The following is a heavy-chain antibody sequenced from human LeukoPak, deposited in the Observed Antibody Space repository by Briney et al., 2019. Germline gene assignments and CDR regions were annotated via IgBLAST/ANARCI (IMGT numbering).Heavy chain of an antibody. J-gene: IGHJ3*02. CDR3: ARAGLGELSDGAFDI. D-gene: IGHD3-16*02. V-gene: IGHV1-18*04. Sequence: GASVKVSCKASGYTFTSYGISWVRQAPGQGLEWMGWISAYNGNTNYAQKLQGRVTMTTDTSTSTAYMELRSLRSDDTAVYYCARAGLGELSDGAFDIWGQGTMVTVSS. CDR1: GYTFTSYG. CDR2: ISAYNGNT.